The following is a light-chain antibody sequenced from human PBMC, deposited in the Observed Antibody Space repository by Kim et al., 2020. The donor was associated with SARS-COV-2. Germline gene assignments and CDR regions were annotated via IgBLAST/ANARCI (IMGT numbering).Light chain of an antibody. Sequence: GQSVAISCIGTSSDVGGYNYVSWYQQLPGEAPKLMIYDVSKRPSGVPDRFSGSKSGNTASLTISGLQAEDEADYYCCSYAGSYTYVIGAGTKVTVL. CDR2: DVS. CDR1: SSDVGGYNY. CDR3: CSYAGSYTYV. J-gene: IGLJ1*01. V-gene: IGLV2-11*01.